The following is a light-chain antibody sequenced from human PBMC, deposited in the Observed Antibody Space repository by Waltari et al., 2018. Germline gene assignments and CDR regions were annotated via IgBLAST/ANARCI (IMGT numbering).Light chain of an antibody. CDR3: QQYNEWPYT. CDR1: KNIGNN. CDR2: VAS. Sequence: ETIMTQSPATLSVSPGESATLSCRASKNIGNNLAWYQQTPGQAPRPLIYVASSRSTGIPGRFFGAGSGTDFTLTISSLQSEDFGVYYCQQYNEWPYTFGQGTKVDLK. V-gene: IGKV3-15*01. J-gene: IGKJ2*01.